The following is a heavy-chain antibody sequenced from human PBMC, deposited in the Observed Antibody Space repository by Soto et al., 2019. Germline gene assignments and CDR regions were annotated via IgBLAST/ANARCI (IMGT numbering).Heavy chain of an antibody. CDR3: ARHLAVAVYY. V-gene: IGHV4-59*08. D-gene: IGHD6-19*01. CDR2: IYYSGST. CDR1: GGSISSYY. Sequence: SETLSLTCTVSGGSISSYYWSWIRQPPGKGLEWIGYIYYSGSTNYNPSLKSRVTISVDTSKNQFSLKLSSVTAADTAVYYCARHLAVAVYYWGQGTLVTVSS. J-gene: IGHJ4*02.